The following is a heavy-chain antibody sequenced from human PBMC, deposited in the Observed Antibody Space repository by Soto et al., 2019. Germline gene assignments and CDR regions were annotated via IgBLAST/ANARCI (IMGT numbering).Heavy chain of an antibody. CDR1: GFTFTTYA. CDR3: ARDYGESGY. V-gene: IGHV3-23*01. Sequence: EVQILQSGGGLVQPGESLRVSCAASGFTFTTYAMTWIRQAPGKGLEWVASISGSGRSANYSDSAKGRFVLSRDNSKNTVFLEMTSLRVGDSAVYFSARDYGESGYWGQGTLVTVSS. J-gene: IGHJ1*01. D-gene: IGHD4-17*01. CDR2: ISGSGRSA.